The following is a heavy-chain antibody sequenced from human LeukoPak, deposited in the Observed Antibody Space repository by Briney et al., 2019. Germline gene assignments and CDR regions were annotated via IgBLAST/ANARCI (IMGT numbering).Heavy chain of an antibody. CDR3: ARDAGATHPYYFDY. V-gene: IGHV4-30-4*01. Sequence: PSETLSLTCTVSGGSISSGDYYWSWIRQPPGKGLEWIAYMYYSGSTYYNPSLKSRVTMSADTSKNQLSLKLSSVTAADTAVYYCARDAGATHPYYFDYWGQGTLVTVSS. J-gene: IGHJ4*02. CDR2: MYYSGST. CDR1: GGSISSGDYY. D-gene: IGHD1-26*01.